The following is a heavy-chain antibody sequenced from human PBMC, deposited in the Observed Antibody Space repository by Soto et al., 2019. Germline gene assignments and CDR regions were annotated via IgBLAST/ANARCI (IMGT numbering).Heavy chain of an antibody. CDR1: GDSVSSNSAA. V-gene: IGHV6-1*01. CDR3: ARDLPRRGGNYDSSGYRDAFDI. CDR2: TYYRSKWYN. D-gene: IGHD3-22*01. J-gene: IGHJ3*02. Sequence: SQTLSLTCAISGDSVSSNSAAWNWIRQSPSRGLEWLGRTYYRSKWYNDYAVSVKSRITINPDTSKNQFSLQLNSVTPEDTAVYYCARDLPRRGGNYDSSGYRDAFDIWGQGTMVTV.